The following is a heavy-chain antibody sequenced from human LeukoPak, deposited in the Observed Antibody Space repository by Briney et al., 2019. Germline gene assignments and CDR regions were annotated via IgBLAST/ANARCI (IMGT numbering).Heavy chain of an antibody. D-gene: IGHD5-18*01. J-gene: IGHJ6*02. Sequence: GGSLRLSCAASGFTFSSYRMNWVRQAPGKGLEWVSYISSSSSTIYYADSVKGRFTISRDNAKNSLYLQMNSLRDEDTAVYYCARGEGYSYVQYYYYYYGMDVWGQGTTVTVSS. CDR1: GFTFSSYR. CDR3: ARGEGYSYVQYYYYYYGMDV. V-gene: IGHV3-48*02. CDR2: ISSSSSTI.